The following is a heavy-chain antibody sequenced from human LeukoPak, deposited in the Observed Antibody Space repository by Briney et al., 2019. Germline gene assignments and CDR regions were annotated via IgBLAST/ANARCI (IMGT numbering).Heavy chain of an antibody. Sequence: PSETLSLTCAVYGGSFSGYYWSWIRQPPGKRLEWIGEINHSGSTNYNPSLKSRVTISVDTSKNQFSLKLSSVTAADTAVYYCAREGANYGSGSYYHTAYYFDYWGQGTLVTVSS. CDR2: INHSGST. V-gene: IGHV4-34*01. CDR1: GGSFSGYY. J-gene: IGHJ4*02. D-gene: IGHD3-10*01. CDR3: AREGANYGSGSYYHTAYYFDY.